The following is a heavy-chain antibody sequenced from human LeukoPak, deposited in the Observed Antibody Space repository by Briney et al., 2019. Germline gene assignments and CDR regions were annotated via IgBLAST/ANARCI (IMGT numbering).Heavy chain of an antibody. Sequence: PSETLSLTCTVSGGSISSSSYYWGWIRQPPGTGLEWIGSIYYSGSTYYNPSLKSRVTISVDTSKNQFSLKLSSVTAADTAVYYCARDVREMATISYYYMDVWGKGTTVTVSS. CDR1: GGSISSSSYY. D-gene: IGHD5-24*01. V-gene: IGHV4-39*07. J-gene: IGHJ6*03. CDR2: IYYSGST. CDR3: ARDVREMATISYYYMDV.